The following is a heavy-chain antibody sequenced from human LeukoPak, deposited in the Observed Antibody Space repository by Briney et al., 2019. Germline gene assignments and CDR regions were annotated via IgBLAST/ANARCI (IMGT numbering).Heavy chain of an antibody. Sequence: PGGSLRLSCAASGFTFSNYAMSWVRQAPGKGLEWVSAISGSGGSTYYADSVKGRFTISRDNSKNTLYLQMNSLRAEDTAVYYCAKGAGGIPHPIGMDVWGQGTTVTVSS. CDR1: GFTFSNYA. J-gene: IGHJ6*02. D-gene: IGHD2-21*01. CDR3: AKGAGGIPHPIGMDV. CDR2: ISGSGGST. V-gene: IGHV3-23*01.